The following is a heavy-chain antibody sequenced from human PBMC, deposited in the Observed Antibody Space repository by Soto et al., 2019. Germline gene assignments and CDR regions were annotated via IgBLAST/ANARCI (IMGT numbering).Heavy chain of an antibody. V-gene: IGHV4-61*08. CDR3: ARVPIDTYMIYWSDP. J-gene: IGHJ5*02. CDR2: IYFSGRT. Sequence: XETLSLTCTVSGDSVSSGDYYWTWIRQPPGKGLEWVGHIYFSGRTNYIPSLESRVTISLDTSKNQFSLKLTSVTAADTAVYYCARVPIDTYMIYWSDPWGQGTLVTVSS. CDR1: GDSVSSGDYY. D-gene: IGHD3-16*01.